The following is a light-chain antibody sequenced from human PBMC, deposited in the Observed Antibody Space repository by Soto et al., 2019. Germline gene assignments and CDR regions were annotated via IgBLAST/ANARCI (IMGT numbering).Light chain of an antibody. J-gene: IGLJ1*01. Sequence: QSALTQPPSASGSPGQSVTISCTGTSSDIGGYNSVSWYQQHPGKAPRLMIYEVNKRPSGVPDRFSGSILGNKAALTITGAQADDESDYYCALFMGNGISVFGTGTKLTVL. CDR1: SSDIGGYNS. CDR2: EVN. V-gene: IGLV2-8*01. CDR3: ALFMGNGISV.